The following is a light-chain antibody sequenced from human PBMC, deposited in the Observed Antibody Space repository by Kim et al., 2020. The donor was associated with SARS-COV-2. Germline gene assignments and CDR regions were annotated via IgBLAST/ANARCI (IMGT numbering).Light chain of an antibody. J-gene: IGLJ2*01. V-gene: IGLV3-19*01. CDR3: QSRDSGGNVV. CDR2: GRN. CDR1: SVRSYY. Sequence: SSELTQDPAVSVALGQTVRITCQGDSVRSYYATWYQQKPRQAPVLVIYGRNNRPSGIPDRFSGSTSGNTASLTISGAQAEDEADFYCQSRDSGGNVVFGGGTQLTVL.